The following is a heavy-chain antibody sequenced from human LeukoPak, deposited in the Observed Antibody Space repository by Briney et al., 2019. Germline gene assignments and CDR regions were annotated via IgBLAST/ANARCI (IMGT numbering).Heavy chain of an antibody. CDR3: ARDLWSSPMFDY. Sequence: GRSLRLSCAASGFTFSSYGMHWVRQAPGKGLEWVAVISYDGSNKYYGDSVKGRFTISRDNSKNTLYLQMNSLRAEDTAVYYCARDLWSSPMFDYWGQGTLVTVSS. J-gene: IGHJ4*02. CDR1: GFTFSSYG. CDR2: ISYDGSNK. V-gene: IGHV3-30*03. D-gene: IGHD2-21*01.